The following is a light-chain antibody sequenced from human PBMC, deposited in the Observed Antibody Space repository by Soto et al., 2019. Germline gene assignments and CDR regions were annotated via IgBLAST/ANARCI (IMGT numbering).Light chain of an antibody. CDR3: AAWDDTVRSYV. V-gene: IGLV1-47*01. Sequence: QSVLTQPPSVSGTPGQRVTISCSGSISNIGNNYVHWFQQLPGTAPKVLSNRNNQRPSGVPDRFSGSKSGTYAALAIRGLRSEEEAEYYCAAWDDTVRSYVFGAGTKVTVL. CDR1: ISNIGNNY. J-gene: IGLJ1*01. CDR2: RNN.